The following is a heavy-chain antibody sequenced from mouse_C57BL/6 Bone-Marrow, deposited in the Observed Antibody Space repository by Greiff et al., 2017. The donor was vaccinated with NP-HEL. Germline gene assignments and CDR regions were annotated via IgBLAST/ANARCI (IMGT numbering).Heavy chain of an antibody. D-gene: IGHD2-3*01. CDR3: ARGSYDDY. CDR2: IDPNSGGT. V-gene: IGHV1-72*01. J-gene: IGHJ2*01. CDR1: GYTFTSYW. Sequence: QVQLKQPGAELVKPGASVKLSCKASGYTFTSYWMHWVRRRPGRGLRWIGRIDPNSGGTKYNEKFKSKATLTVDKPSSTAYMQLSSLTSEDSAVYYCARGSYDDYWGQGTTLTVSS.